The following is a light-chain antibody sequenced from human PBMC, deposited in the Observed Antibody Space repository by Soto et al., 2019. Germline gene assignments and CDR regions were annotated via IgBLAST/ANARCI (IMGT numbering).Light chain of an antibody. CDR2: DIS. J-gene: IGKJ4*01. Sequence: DIQMTQSPSSLSASVGDRVTITCQASEDIIRYLNWYQQKPGKAPRLLIYDISNLEAGVPSRFSGSGSGTDFTFTITSLQPEDVATYFCQRYGNVPLTFGGGTKVDIK. CDR3: QRYGNVPLT. V-gene: IGKV1-33*01. CDR1: EDIIRY.